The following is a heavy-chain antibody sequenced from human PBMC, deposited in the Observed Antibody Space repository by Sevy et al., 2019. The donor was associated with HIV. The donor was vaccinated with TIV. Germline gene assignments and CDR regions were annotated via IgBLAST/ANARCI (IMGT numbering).Heavy chain of an antibody. V-gene: IGHV3-15*01. CDR2: VRSKGDGGTA. CDR1: GFSFSDAW. J-gene: IGHJ1*01. Sequence: GESLKISCAASGFSFSDAWLSWVRQVPGKGLEWVGRVRSKGDGGTAEYAAPVKGRFTIARDDSKNTMYVQMNNLKNEDTGIYYCTTEGADWGQSTLVTVSS. CDR3: TTEGAD.